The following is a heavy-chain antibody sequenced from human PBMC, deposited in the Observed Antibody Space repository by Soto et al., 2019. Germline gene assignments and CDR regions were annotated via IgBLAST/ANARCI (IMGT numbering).Heavy chain of an antibody. CDR3: ARDQGYCSSNSCSKWFDP. J-gene: IGHJ5*02. CDR1: GGSISSYY. V-gene: IGHV4-4*07. D-gene: IGHD2-2*01. CDR2: IYTSGSI. Sequence: SETLSLTCSVSGGSISSYYWSWMRQPAGKGLEWIGRIYTSGSINYNPSLKSRVTMSVDTSKNQFSLKLSSVTAADTAVYYCARDQGYCSSNSCSKWFDPWGQGTLVTVSS.